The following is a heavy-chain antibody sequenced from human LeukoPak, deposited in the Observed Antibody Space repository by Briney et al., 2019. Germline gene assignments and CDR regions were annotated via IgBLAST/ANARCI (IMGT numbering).Heavy chain of an antibody. CDR2: IYYSGST. J-gene: IGHJ4*02. CDR3: ARAVSGRFDY. D-gene: IGHD6-19*01. CDR1: GGSMSPYH. Sequence: SETLSLTYTVSGGSMSPYHWGWTRQPPGKGLEWTGYIYYSGSTNYNPSLNSRVTISVDTSKNQFSLRLSSVTAADTAIYYCARAVSGRFDYWGQGTLVTVSS. V-gene: IGHV4-59*08.